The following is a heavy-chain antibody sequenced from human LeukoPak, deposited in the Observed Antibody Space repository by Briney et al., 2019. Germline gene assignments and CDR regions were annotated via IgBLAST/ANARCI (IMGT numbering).Heavy chain of an antibody. CDR2: IEKNAGGA. D-gene: IGHD1-26*01. J-gene: IGHJ4*02. CDR1: GFTFSDFA. V-gene: IGHV3-23*01. Sequence: PGGSLRLSCAASGFTFSDFAMSWVRLAPGKGLEWVSSIEKNAGGAYYAGSVKGRFTVSRDNSKNTLYLQMSSLRVEDTALYYCAKQEGALIENWCFDHWGLGTLVTVSS. CDR3: AKQEGALIENWCFDH.